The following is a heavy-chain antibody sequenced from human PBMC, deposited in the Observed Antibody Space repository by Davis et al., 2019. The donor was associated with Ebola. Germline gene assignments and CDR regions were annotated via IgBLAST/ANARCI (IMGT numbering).Heavy chain of an antibody. CDR3: AKKEWLAMHFDY. V-gene: IGHV3-23*01. J-gene: IGHJ4*02. Sequence: GGSLRLSCAASGFTFSSYAMSWVRQAPGKGLEWVSAISGSGGSTYYADSVKGRFTISRDNSKNTLYLQMNSRRAEDTAVYYCAKKEWLAMHFDYWGQGTLVTVSS. D-gene: IGHD6-19*01. CDR2: ISGSGGST. CDR1: GFTFSSYA.